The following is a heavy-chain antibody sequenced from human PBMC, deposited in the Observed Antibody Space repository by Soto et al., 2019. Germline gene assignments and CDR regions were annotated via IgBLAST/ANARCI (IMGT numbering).Heavy chain of an antibody. CDR2: IRSKANSYAT. V-gene: IGHV3-73*01. J-gene: IGHJ4*02. Sequence: EVQLVESGGGLVQPGGSLKLSCAASGFTFSGSAMHWVRQASGKGLEWVGRIRSKANSYATAYAASVKGRFTISRDDSTNTAYLQMNSLKTEDTAVYYCRVVVTATWVDYWGQGTLVTVSS. CDR1: GFTFSGSA. CDR3: RVVVTATWVDY. D-gene: IGHD2-21*02.